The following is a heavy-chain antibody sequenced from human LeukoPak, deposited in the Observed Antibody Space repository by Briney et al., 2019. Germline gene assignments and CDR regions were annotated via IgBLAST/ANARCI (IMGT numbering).Heavy chain of an antibody. J-gene: IGHJ4*02. CDR3: AKGPGYSTSWYYFDY. V-gene: IGHV3-23*01. CDR2: TSGSGGST. CDR1: GFTVSSNY. D-gene: IGHD6-13*01. Sequence: PGGSLRLSCAASGFTVSSNYMSWVRQAPGKGLEWVSVTSGSGGSTSYADCVKGRFTISRDNPKNTLYLQMNSLRAEDTAVYYCAKGPGYSTSWYYFDYWGQGTLVTVSS.